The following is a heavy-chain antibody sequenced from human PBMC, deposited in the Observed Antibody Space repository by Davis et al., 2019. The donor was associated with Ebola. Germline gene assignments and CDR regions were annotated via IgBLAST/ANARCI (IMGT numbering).Heavy chain of an antibody. CDR3: SRDVQFEFYDY. Sequence: PGGSLRLSCAASGFTFSRHSMNWVRQAPGKGLVWVSRISHDGTITTYADSVRGRFTVARDNAQNTLYLQMNSLTAEDTAVYYCSRDVQFEFYDYWGQGTLVTVSS. D-gene: IGHD3-10*01. V-gene: IGHV3-74*01. J-gene: IGHJ4*02. CDR2: ISHDGTIT. CDR1: GFTFSRHS.